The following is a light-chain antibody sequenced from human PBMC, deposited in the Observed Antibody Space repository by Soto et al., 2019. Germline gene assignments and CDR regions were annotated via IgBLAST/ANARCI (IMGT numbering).Light chain of an antibody. CDR3: QQYNDWPPIT. Sequence: EIMMTQSPATLSVSPGESATLSCRASQSVRNNLAWYQHKPGQAPRLLIYYASTRATCIPARFSGSGSGTEFTLTLSSLQSEDFALYSCQQYNDWPPITFDQGTRLEIK. J-gene: IGKJ5*01. V-gene: IGKV3-15*01. CDR2: YAS. CDR1: QSVRNN.